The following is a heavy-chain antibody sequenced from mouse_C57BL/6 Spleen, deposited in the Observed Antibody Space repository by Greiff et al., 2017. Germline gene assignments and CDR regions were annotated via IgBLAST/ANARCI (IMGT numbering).Heavy chain of an antibody. Sequence: QVQLQQPGAELVKPGASVKMSCKASGYTFTSYWITWVKQRPGQGLEWIGDIYPGSGSTNYNEKFKSKATLTVDTSSSTAYMQLSSLTSEDSAVYYCARGDYSNCCWYFEVWGTGTTVTVSS. CDR1: GYTFTSYW. CDR3: ARGDYSNCCWYFEV. CDR2: IYPGSGST. D-gene: IGHD2-5*01. V-gene: IGHV1-55*01. J-gene: IGHJ1*03.